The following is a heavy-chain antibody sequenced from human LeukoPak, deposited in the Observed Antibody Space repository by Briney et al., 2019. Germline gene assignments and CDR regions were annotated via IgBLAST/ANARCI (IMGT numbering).Heavy chain of an antibody. J-gene: IGHJ4*02. CDR1: GFTFSRSW. D-gene: IGHD6-13*01. CDR2: ISPDGSTE. V-gene: IGHV3-7*03. CDR3: AAGASRSWNF. Sequence: GGSLRLSCAASGFTFSRSWMSWVRQAPGKGLEWVANISPDGSTEYDMDSVKGRFTISRDNAKDSLYLEMSSLRADDTAVYYCAAGASRSWNFGGQGTLVTVSS.